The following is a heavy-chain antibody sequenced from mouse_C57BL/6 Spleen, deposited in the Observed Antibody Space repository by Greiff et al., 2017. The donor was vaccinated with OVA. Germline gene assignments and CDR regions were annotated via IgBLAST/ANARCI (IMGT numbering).Heavy chain of an antibody. CDR1: GYTFTSYW. CDR2: IHPNSGST. J-gene: IGHJ3*01. D-gene: IGHD2-1*01. Sequence: QVQLQQPGAELVKPGASVKLSCKASGYTFTSYWMHWVKQRPGQGLEWIGMIHPNSGSTNYNEKFKSKATLTVDKSSSTAYMQLSSLTSEDSAVDYCARYYDGNYGGFAYWGQGTLVTVSA. CDR3: ARYYDGNYGGFAY. V-gene: IGHV1-64*01.